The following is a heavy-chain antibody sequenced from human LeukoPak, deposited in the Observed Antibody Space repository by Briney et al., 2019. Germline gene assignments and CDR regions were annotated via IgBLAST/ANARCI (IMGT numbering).Heavy chain of an antibody. D-gene: IGHD2-2*01. CDR3: ARAKDCSSTTCPFDI. CDR1: GFTFDDYG. V-gene: IGHV3-20*04. Sequence: PGGSLRLSCAASGFTFDDYGMSWVRQVTGKGREGVSGINWNSGSTGYADSVKGRFTISRDNAKSSLYLQMNSLRAEDTALYFCARAKDCSSTTCPFDIWGQGTMVTVSS. J-gene: IGHJ3*02. CDR2: INWNSGST.